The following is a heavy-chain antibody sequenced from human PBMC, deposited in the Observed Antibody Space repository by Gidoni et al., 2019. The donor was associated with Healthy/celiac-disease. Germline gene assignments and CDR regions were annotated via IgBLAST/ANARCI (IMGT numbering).Heavy chain of an antibody. CDR1: GFTFSRYA. CDR2: ISSNGGST. CDR3: VKERDIAGDY. J-gene: IGHJ4*02. Sequence: EVQLVESGGGLVQPGGSLRLSCSAYGFTFSRYAMHWVRQAPGKGLEYVSAISSNGGSTYYADSVKGRFTISRDNSKNTLYLQMSSLRAEDTAVYYCVKERDIAGDYWGQGTLVTVSS. D-gene: IGHD5-12*01. V-gene: IGHV3-64D*06.